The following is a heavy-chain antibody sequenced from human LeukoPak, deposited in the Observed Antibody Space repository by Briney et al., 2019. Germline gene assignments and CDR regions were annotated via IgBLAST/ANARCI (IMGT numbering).Heavy chain of an antibody. V-gene: IGHV3-73*01. CDR1: GFTFSGSA. D-gene: IGHD6-13*01. J-gene: IGHJ6*03. Sequence: GGSLRLSCAASGFTFSGSAMHWVRQASGKGLEWVGRIRSKANNYATAYGASVEGRFTISRDDSKNTAYLQMNSLKTEDTAVYYSTRRDTSSFNMDVWGKGTTVTVSS. CDR3: TRRDTSSFNMDV. CDR2: IRSKANNYAT.